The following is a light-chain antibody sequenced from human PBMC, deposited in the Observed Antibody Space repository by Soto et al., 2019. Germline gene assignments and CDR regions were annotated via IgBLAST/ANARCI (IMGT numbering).Light chain of an antibody. CDR1: SRDVGGYNS. CDR3: CSYAGSYTYV. Sequence: QSVLTQPRSVSGSPGQSVTISCTGTSRDVGGYNSVSWYQQHPGKAPKLMIYAVSKRPSGVPDRFSGSKSGNTASLTISGLQAEDEADYYCCSYAGSYTYVFGTGTKVTVL. J-gene: IGLJ1*01. CDR2: AVS. V-gene: IGLV2-11*01.